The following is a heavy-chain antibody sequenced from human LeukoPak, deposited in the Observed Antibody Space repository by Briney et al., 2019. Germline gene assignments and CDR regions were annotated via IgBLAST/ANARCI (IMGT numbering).Heavy chain of an antibody. V-gene: IGHV1-69*13. CDR1: GGTFSSYA. CDR2: IILIFGTA. CDR3: ARDRAAAGYGPTGY. J-gene: IGHJ4*02. Sequence: ASVKVSCKASGGTFSSYAISWVRQAPGQGLEWMGGIILIFGTANYAQKFQGRVTITADESTSTAYMELSSLRSEDTAVYYCARDRAAAGYGPTGYWGQGTLVTVSS. D-gene: IGHD6-13*01.